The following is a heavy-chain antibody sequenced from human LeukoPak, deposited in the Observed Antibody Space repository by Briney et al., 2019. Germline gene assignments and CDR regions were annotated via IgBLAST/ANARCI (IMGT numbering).Heavy chain of an antibody. CDR3: ARDLAWGQGFDY. CDR2: IYYSGST. CDR1: GGSISSGGYY. V-gene: IGHV4-31*03. J-gene: IGHJ4*02. D-gene: IGHD7-27*01. Sequence: PSETLSLTCTVSGGSISSGGYYWSWIRQHPGKGLEWIGYIYYSGSTYYNPSLKSRVTMSVDTSKNQFSLKLSSVTAADTAVYYCARDLAWGQGFDYWGQGTLVTVSS.